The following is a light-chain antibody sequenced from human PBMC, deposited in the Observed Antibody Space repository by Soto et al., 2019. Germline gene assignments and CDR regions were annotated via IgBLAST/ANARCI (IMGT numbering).Light chain of an antibody. Sequence: QSVVDLPGPASGAPGQPITNSCPGNGSVVGAYNLVSWYQQHPGKAPKLIICEVNTRPSGISNRFSGSKSGDTASLTISGLQAEDEADYFCCSYAGTVAYVFGTGTKVTGL. V-gene: IGLV2-23*02. CDR3: CSYAGTVAYV. CDR1: GSVVGAYNL. CDR2: EVN. J-gene: IGLJ1*01.